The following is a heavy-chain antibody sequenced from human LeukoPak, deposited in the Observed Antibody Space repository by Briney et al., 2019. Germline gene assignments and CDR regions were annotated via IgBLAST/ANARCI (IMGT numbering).Heavy chain of an antibody. D-gene: IGHD3-10*01. V-gene: IGHV3-9*01. CDR1: GFTFDDYA. CDR2: ISWNSGSI. CDR3: AEDMRGSGSLGDY. Sequence: GRSLRLSCAASGFTFDDYAMHWVRQAPGKGLEWVSGISWNSGSIGYADSGKGRFTISRDNAKNSLYLQMNSLGAEDTALYYCAEDMRGSGSLGDYWGQGTLVTVSS. J-gene: IGHJ4*02.